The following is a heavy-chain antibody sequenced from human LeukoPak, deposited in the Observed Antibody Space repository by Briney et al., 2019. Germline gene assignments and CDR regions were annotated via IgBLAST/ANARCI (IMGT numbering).Heavy chain of an antibody. Sequence: PGGSLRLSCAASGFTFSSYAMSWVRQAPGKGLEWVSAISGSGGSTYYADSVKGRFTISRDNSKNTLYLQMNSLRAEDTAVYYCARFQDDYDFWSGSHFDYWGQGTLVTVSS. CDR2: ISGSGGST. CDR1: GFTFSSYA. CDR3: ARFQDDYDFWSGSHFDY. J-gene: IGHJ4*02. D-gene: IGHD3-3*01. V-gene: IGHV3-23*01.